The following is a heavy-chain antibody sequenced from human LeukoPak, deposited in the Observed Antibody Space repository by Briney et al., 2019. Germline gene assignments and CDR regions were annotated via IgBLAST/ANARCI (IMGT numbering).Heavy chain of an antibody. CDR3: AGWAYSSSWYWIDY. V-gene: IGHV3-7*01. D-gene: IGHD6-13*01. CDR2: IKQDGSET. CDR1: GITISNHW. J-gene: IGHJ4*02. Sequence: PGGSLRLSCAASGITISNHWMTWVRQAPGKGLEWVANIKQDGSETYYVYSVKGRFTISRDNAKNSLFLQMNSLRAEDTAVYYCAGWAYSSSWYWIDYWGRGTLVTVSS.